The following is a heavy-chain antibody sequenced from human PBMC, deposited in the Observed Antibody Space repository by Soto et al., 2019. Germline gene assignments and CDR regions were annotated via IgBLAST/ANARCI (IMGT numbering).Heavy chain of an antibody. D-gene: IGHD3-9*01. CDR1: GFIFSTYA. V-gene: IGHV3-30-3*01. CDR2: ISYDGSTK. J-gene: IGHJ6*02. Sequence: VGSLRLSCAASGFIFSTYAMHWVRQAPGKGLEWVAVISYDGSTKDYADSVKGRFTISRDTSKNARYLLMSSLRTEDTAVYYCARPGSGYDVLAGQYFYYYHTMGVWGQGTTVSVSS. CDR3: ARPGSGYDVLAGQYFYYYHTMGV.